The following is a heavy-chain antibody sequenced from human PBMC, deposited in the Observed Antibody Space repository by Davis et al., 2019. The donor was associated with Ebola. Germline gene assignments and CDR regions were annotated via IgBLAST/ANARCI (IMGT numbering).Heavy chain of an antibody. CDR1: GGSITNENW. CDR2: IYHSGSA. D-gene: IGHD3-3*01. CDR3: ARRDDFWSGYSHFDY. J-gene: IGHJ4*02. V-gene: IGHV4-4*02. Sequence: SETLSLTCTVSGGSITNENWWGWVRQPPGKGLEWIAEIYHSGSAHYNPSLKSRVTISVDTSKNQFSLKLSSVTAADTAVYYCARRDDFWSGYSHFDYWGQGTLVTVSS.